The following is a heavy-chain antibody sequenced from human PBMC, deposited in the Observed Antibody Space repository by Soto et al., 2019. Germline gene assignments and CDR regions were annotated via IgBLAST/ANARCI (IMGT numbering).Heavy chain of an antibody. CDR3: ARLGRLTITIFGVAHYYGMDV. CDR2: INPSGGST. Sequence: QVQLVQSGAEVKKPGASVKVSCKASGYTFTSYYMHWVRQAPGQGLEWMGIINPSGGSTSYAQKFQGRVTMTRDTSTSTVYMELSSLRSEDTAVYYCARLGRLTITIFGVAHYYGMDVWGQGTTVTVSS. J-gene: IGHJ6*02. D-gene: IGHD3-3*01. V-gene: IGHV1-46*01. CDR1: GYTFTSYY.